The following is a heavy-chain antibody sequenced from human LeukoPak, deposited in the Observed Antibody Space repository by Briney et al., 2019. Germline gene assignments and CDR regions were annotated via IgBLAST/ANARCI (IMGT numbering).Heavy chain of an antibody. D-gene: IGHD1-20*01. CDR3: TRDSRINGTPDF. J-gene: IGHJ4*02. Sequence: ASVKVSCKASGGTSTNYAISWVRQAPGQGLEWMGRIIPIFGLSNYAQRLQGRLTITADRSTGTAYMELRSLRSEDSAVYYCTRDSRINGTPDFWGQGTLVTVSS. CDR1: GGTSTNYA. V-gene: IGHV1-69*04. CDR2: IIPIFGLS.